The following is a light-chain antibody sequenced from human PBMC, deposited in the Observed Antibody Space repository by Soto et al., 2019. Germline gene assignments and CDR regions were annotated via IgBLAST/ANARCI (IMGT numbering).Light chain of an antibody. CDR3: QQVNSYPQT. J-gene: IGKJ5*01. CDR1: QSISTW. CDR2: DAS. V-gene: IGKV1-5*01. Sequence: DIQMTQSPSTLSASLGDRVTITCRASQSISTWLAWYQQKPGKAPKLLIYDASSLNSGVPSRFSGSGSGTEFTLTISSLQPDDFATYYCQQVNSYPQTFGQGTRLEIK.